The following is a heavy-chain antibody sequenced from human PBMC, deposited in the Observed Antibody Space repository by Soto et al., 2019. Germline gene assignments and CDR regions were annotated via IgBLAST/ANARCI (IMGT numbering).Heavy chain of an antibody. Sequence: ASVKVSCKASGYTFTSYAMHWVRQAPGQRLEWMGWINAGNGNTKYSQKFQGRVTITRDTSASTAYMELSSLRSEDTAVYYCASHGYSSSSNGFYYYYYMDVWGKGTTVTVSS. CDR3: ASHGYSSSSNGFYYYYYMDV. V-gene: IGHV1-3*01. CDR1: GYTFTSYA. J-gene: IGHJ6*03. CDR2: INAGNGNT. D-gene: IGHD6-6*01.